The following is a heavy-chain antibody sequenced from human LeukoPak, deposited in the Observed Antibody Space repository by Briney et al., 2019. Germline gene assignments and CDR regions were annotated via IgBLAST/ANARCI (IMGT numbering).Heavy chain of an antibody. D-gene: IGHD6-13*01. CDR3: ARDRIAAAGTTP. Sequence: GGSLRLSCAASGFTFSSYSMSWVRQAPGKGLEWVSSISSSSSYIYYADSVKGRFTISRDNAKNSLYLQMNSRRAEDTAVYYCARDRIAAAGTTPWGQGTMVTVSS. J-gene: IGHJ3*01. CDR1: GFTFSSYS. V-gene: IGHV3-21*01. CDR2: ISSSSSYI.